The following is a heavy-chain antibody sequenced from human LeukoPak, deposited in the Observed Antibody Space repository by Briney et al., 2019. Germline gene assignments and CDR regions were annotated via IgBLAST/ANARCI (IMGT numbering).Heavy chain of an antibody. CDR1: GYTFTGYY. Sequence: ASVKVSCKASGYTFTGYYMHWVRQAPGQGLEWMGWINPNSGGTNYAQKFQGRVTMTRDTSISTAYMELGRLRSDDTAVYYCARAIIYDSSEFDPWGQGTLVTVSS. CDR3: ARAIIYDSSEFDP. J-gene: IGHJ5*02. CDR2: INPNSGGT. D-gene: IGHD3-22*01. V-gene: IGHV1-2*02.